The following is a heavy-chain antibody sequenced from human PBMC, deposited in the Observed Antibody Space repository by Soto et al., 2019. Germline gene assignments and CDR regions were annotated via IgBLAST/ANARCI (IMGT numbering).Heavy chain of an antibody. CDR2: ISWNSGSI. V-gene: IGHV3-9*01. CDR3: AKDGPCSSTSCYLDYYYYYMDV. CDR1: GFTFDDYA. Sequence: GGSLRLSCAASGFTFDDYAMHWVRQAPGKGLEWVSGISWNSGSIGYADSVKGRFTISRDNAKNSLYLQMNSLRAEDTALYYCAKDGPCSSTSCYLDYYYYYMDVWGKGTTVTVSS. J-gene: IGHJ6*03. D-gene: IGHD2-2*01.